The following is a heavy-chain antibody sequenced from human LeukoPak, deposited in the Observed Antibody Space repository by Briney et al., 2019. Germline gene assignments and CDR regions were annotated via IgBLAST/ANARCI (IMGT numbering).Heavy chain of an antibody. CDR2: IKEDGSEK. V-gene: IGHV3-7*01. Sequence: GGSLRLSCAASRFTFSSYCMIWVRQAPGKGLEWVANIKEDGSEKYHVDSVKSRFTISRDNAKNSLYLQMNSLRAEDTAVYYCARDSYSGDEEIWGQGTLVTVSS. CDR1: RFTFSSYC. D-gene: IGHD5-12*01. CDR3: ARDSYSGDEEI. J-gene: IGHJ4*02.